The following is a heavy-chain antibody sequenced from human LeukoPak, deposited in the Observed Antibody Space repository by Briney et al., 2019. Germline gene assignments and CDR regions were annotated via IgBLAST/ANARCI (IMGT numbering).Heavy chain of an antibody. CDR1: GFTFSNYS. CDR3: AQWGDYDILTGYYVSDY. V-gene: IGHV3-23*01. D-gene: IGHD3-9*01. CDR2: ITSSDGTT. Sequence: QSGTSLRLSCAASGFTFSNYSMSWVRQAPGKGLEWVSPITSSDGTTYYADSVKGRFTISRDNSKNTLYLQMNSLRVEDTAVYYCAQWGDYDILTGYYVSDYWGQGTLVTVSS. J-gene: IGHJ4*02.